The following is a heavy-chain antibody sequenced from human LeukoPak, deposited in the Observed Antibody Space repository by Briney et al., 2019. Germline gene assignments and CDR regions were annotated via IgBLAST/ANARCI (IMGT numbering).Heavy chain of an antibody. CDR1: GFTFSSYA. CDR2: ISDGGGMT. CDR3: AKGLGGGSVYYKYYFDY. Sequence: GGSLRLSCAASGFTFSSYAMSWVRQAPGKGLEWVSVISDGGGMTYYADSVKGRFTISRDNSKNTLYLQMNSLRGEDTAVYYCAKGLGGGSVYYKYYFDYWGQGTLVTVSS. V-gene: IGHV3-23*01. J-gene: IGHJ4*02. D-gene: IGHD3-22*01.